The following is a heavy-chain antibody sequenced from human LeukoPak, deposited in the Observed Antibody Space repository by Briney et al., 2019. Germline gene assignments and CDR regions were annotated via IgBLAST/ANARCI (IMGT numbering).Heavy chain of an antibody. CDR1: GGSFSGYY. CDR2: INHSGST. Sequence: SETLSLTCAVYGGSFSGYYWSWIRQPPGKGLEWIGEINHSGSTNYNPSLKSRVTISVDTSKNQFSLKLSSVTAADTAVYYCARLKDYGDYEGGFDYWGQGTLVTVSS. J-gene: IGHJ4*02. CDR3: ARLKDYGDYEGGFDY. V-gene: IGHV4-34*01. D-gene: IGHD4-17*01.